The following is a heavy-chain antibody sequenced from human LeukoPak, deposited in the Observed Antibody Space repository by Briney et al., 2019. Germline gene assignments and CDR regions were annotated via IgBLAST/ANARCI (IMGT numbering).Heavy chain of an antibody. V-gene: IGHV4-31*03. Sequence: SETLSLTCTVSGGSIGSGGYYWSWIRQHPGKGLEWIGYIYYSGSTYYNPSLKSRVTISVDTSKNQFSLKLSPVTAADTAVYYCARDDGYIESWGQGTLVTVSS. CDR1: GGSIGSGGYY. CDR3: ARDDGYIES. J-gene: IGHJ4*02. CDR2: IYYSGST. D-gene: IGHD6-13*01.